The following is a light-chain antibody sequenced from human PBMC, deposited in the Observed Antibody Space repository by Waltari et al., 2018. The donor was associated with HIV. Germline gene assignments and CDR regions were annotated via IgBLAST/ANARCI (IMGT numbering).Light chain of an antibody. V-gene: IGKV3-20*01. CDR2: GAS. CDR1: QSVSSSY. J-gene: IGKJ2*01. CDR3: QQYGSSPPYT. Sequence: EIVLMQSPGTLSFSPGERATLSCRASQSVSSSYLAWYQQKPGQAPRLLIYGASSRATGIPDRFSGSGSGTDFTLTISRLEPEDFAVYYCQQYGSSPPYTFGQGTKLEIK.